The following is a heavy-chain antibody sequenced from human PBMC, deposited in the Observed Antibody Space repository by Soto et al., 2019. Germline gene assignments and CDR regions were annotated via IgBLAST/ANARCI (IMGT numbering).Heavy chain of an antibody. V-gene: IGHV1-2*04. CDR3: ARDQGIAAVDPFDY. J-gene: IGHJ4*02. D-gene: IGHD6-13*01. CDR1: GYTFADYY. CDR2: INPNSGDT. Sequence: ASVKVSCKASGYTFADYYMHWVRQAPGQGLEWMGWINPNSGDTNYAQKFQGWVTMTRDTSISTAYMELSRLRSDDTAEYYCARDQGIAAVDPFDYWGQGTLVTVSS.